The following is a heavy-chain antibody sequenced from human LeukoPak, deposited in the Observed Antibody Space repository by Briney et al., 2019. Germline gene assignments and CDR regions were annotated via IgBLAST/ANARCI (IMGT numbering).Heavy chain of an antibody. D-gene: IGHD2-15*01. CDR1: GYTFTRYD. Sequence: ASVKVSCKASGYTFTRYDINWVRQATGQGLEWMGWMNPNSGNTGYAQKFQGRVTMTRNTSISTAYMELSSLRSEDTAVYYCARGYCSGGSCSAGLGYWGQGTLVTVSS. V-gene: IGHV1-8*01. CDR3: ARGYCSGGSCSAGLGY. CDR2: MNPNSGNT. J-gene: IGHJ4*02.